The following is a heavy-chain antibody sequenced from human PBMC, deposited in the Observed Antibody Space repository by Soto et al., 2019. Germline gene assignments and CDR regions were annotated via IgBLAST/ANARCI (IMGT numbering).Heavy chain of an antibody. CDR1: GASISSGGYY. CDR3: ARVESGSVAATPSVFDY. CDR2: IYYSGST. D-gene: IGHD2-15*01. V-gene: IGHV4-31*03. J-gene: IGHJ4*02. Sequence: QVQLQESGPGLVKPSQTLSLTCTVSGASISSGGYYWSWIRQHPGKGLEWIGYIYYSGSTYYNPSLKSRVTLSVDTSKNQFSLKLSSVTAADTAVYYCARVESGSVAATPSVFDYWGQGTLVTVSS.